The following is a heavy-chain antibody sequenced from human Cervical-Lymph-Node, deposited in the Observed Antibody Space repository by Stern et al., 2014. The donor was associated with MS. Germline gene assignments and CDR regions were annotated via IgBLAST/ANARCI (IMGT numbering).Heavy chain of an antibody. V-gene: IGHV5-51*01. J-gene: IGHJ4*02. CDR3: ARQTTAWASDV. D-gene: IGHD1-14*01. Sequence: EVQLVESGAELIRPGESLKISCKGSGFKFSIYWIAWVRQMPGKGLEWMWIIYPGDSETRYSPSFQGQVTMSADKSTSTAYLQWSSLNASDTAMYFCARQTTAWASDVWGQGTLVTVSS. CDR1: GFKFSIYW. CDR2: IYPGDSET.